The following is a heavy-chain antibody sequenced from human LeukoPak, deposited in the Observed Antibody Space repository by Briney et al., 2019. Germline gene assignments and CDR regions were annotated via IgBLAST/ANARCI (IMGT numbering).Heavy chain of an antibody. D-gene: IGHD3-22*01. V-gene: IGHV1-46*01. J-gene: IGHJ4*02. CDR1: GYTFTSYY. Sequence: ASVKVSCKASGYTFTSYYMHWVRQAPGQGLEWMGIINPSGGSTSYAQKFQGRVTMTRDMSTSTVYMELSSLRSEDTAVYYCAREAEDYYDSSDHFDYGGQGTLVTVSS. CDR3: AREAEDYYDSSDHFDY. CDR2: INPSGGST.